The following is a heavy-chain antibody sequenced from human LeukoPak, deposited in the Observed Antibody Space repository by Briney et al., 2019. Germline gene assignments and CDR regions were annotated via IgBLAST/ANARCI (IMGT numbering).Heavy chain of an antibody. CDR3: ARDRYSSGQFDY. CDR2: ISYDGSNK. D-gene: IGHD6-19*01. V-gene: IGHV3-30-3*01. Sequence: QPARSLRLSCAASGFTFSSYAMHWVRQAPGKGLEWVAVISYDGSNKYYADSVKGRFTISRDNSKNTLYLQMNSLRAEDTAVYYCARDRYSSGQFDYWGQGTLVTVSS. CDR1: GFTFSSYA. J-gene: IGHJ4*02.